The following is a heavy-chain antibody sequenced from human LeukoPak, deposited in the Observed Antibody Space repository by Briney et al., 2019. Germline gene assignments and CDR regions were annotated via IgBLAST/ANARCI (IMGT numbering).Heavy chain of an antibody. Sequence: ASVKVSCKASGYTFTSYGISWVRQAPGQGLEWMGWISAYNGNTNYAQKLQGRVTMTTDTSTSTAYMGLRSLRSDDTAVYYCARDRDHLEPLHWFDPWGQGTLVTVSS. CDR3: ARDRDHLEPLHWFDP. D-gene: IGHD3-3*01. J-gene: IGHJ5*02. V-gene: IGHV1-18*01. CDR1: GYTFTSYG. CDR2: ISAYNGNT.